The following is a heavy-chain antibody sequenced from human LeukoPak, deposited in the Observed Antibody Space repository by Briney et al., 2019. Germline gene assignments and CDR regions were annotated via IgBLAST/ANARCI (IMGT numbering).Heavy chain of an antibody. V-gene: IGHV3-9*01. CDR3: TRQRGRYSSSLSDY. D-gene: IGHD6-13*01. CDR2: ISWSSGSI. J-gene: IGHJ4*02. CDR1: GFTFDDYA. Sequence: GGSLRLSCAASGFTFDDYAMHWVRQAPGKGLEWVSGISWSSGSIGYADSVKGRFTISRDNAENSLYLQMNSLTAEDTAVYYCTRQRGRYSSSLSDYWGQGTLVTVSS.